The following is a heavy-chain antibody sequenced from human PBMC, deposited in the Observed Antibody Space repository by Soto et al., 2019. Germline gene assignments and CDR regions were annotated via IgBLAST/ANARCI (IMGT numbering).Heavy chain of an antibody. CDR2: IYPDDSDT. Sequence: EVQLVQSGSEVKAPGESLKISCKGSGYNFASFWIGGVRQLPGKGLERMGIIYPDDSDTRYRHSFQGQVTTSADKSIGTAYWQWSSMTASDTAMYFCLGQRSSGSYHQRAVDYWRQGTPVTVS. CDR1: GYNFASFW. D-gene: IGHD3-10*01. J-gene: IGHJ4*02. CDR3: LGQRSSGSYHQRAVDY. V-gene: IGHV5-51*01.